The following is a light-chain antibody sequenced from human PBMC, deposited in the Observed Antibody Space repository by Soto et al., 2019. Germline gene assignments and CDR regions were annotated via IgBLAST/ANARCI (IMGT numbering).Light chain of an antibody. CDR1: TGAVTSGNY. Sequence: QAVVTQEPSLTVSPGGTVTLTCASSTGAVTSGNYPSWMQQKPGQAPRTLIYTTNDKHSWTPARLSGSLHGDKAPLTLSGVQPEDEAEYYCLLYYGSAQLVFGGGTKLTVL. J-gene: IGLJ3*02. V-gene: IGLV7-43*01. CDR3: LLYYGSAQLV. CDR2: TTN.